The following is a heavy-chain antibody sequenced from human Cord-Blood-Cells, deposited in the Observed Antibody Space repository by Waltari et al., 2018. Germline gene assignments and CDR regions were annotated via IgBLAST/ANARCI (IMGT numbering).Heavy chain of an antibody. V-gene: IGHV4-34*01. CDR2: INHSGST. D-gene: IGHD3-22*01. CDR3: ARRTDWNYYDSSGYYYFDY. Sequence: QVQLQQWGAGLLKPSETLSLTCAVYGGSFSGYYWSWIRQPPGKGLEWIGEINHSGSTNYNPSLKGRVTISVDPSKNQFSLKLSSVTAADTAVYYCARRTDWNYYDSSGYYYFDYWGQGTLVTVSS. CDR1: GGSFSGYY. J-gene: IGHJ4*02.